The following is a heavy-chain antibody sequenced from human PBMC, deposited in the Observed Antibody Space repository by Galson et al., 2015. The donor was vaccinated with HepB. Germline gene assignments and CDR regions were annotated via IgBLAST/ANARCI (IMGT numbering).Heavy chain of an antibody. CDR1: GGTFSSCA. D-gene: IGHD1-26*01. J-gene: IGHJ5*02. CDR3: ARDPTPAWRVWETNDP. V-gene: IGHV1-69*04. CDR2: IIPILGIA. Sequence: QSGAEVKKPGESLKISCKASGGTFSSCAISWVRQAPGQGLEWMGRIIPILGIANYAQKFQGRVTITADKSTSTAYMELSSLGSEDTAVYYCARDPTPAWRVWETNDPWGQGTLVTVSS.